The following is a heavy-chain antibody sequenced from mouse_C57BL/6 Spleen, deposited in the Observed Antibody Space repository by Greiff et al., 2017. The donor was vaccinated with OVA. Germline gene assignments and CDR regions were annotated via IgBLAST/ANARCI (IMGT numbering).Heavy chain of an antibody. CDR2: IYPGSGST. Sequence: SGAELVKPGASVKMSCKASGYTFTSYWITWVKQRPGQGLEWIGDIYPGSGSTNYNEKFKSKATLTVDTSSSTAYMQLSSLTSEDSAVYYCARCGDYDVGAWFAYWGQGTLVTVSA. V-gene: IGHV1-55*01. CDR1: GYTFTSYW. D-gene: IGHD2-4*01. J-gene: IGHJ3*01. CDR3: ARCGDYDVGAWFAY.